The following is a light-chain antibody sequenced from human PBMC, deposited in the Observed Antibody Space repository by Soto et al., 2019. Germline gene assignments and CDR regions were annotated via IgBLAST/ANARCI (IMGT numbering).Light chain of an antibody. J-gene: IGKJ3*01. V-gene: IGKV1-5*01. CDR2: DAS. Sequence: DIPMTQSPSTLSASVGDRVTITCRASQSISSWLSWYQQKPGKAPKLLIYDASSLESGVPSRFSGSRSGTEFTLTTSSLQPDDFATCYCQQYNSYSITFGPGAKVDIK. CDR1: QSISSW. CDR3: QQYNSYSIT.